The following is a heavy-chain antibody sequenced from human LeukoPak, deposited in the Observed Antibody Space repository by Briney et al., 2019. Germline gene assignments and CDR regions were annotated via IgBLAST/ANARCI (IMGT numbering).Heavy chain of an antibody. CDR1: GLTFSSHW. J-gene: IGHJ5*02. CDR3: ARQGAQYYYGSGSYYNWFDP. V-gene: IGHV3-74*01. CDR2: ITNDGSST. Sequence: GGSLRLSCAASGLTFSSHWMHWVRQAPGKGLVWVSRITNDGSSTTYADSVKGRFTISRDNSKNTLYLQMNSLRAEDTAVYYCARQGAQYYYGSGSYYNWFDPWGQGTLVTVSS. D-gene: IGHD3-10*01.